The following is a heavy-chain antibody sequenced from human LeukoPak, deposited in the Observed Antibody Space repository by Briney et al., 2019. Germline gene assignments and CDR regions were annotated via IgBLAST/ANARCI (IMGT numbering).Heavy chain of an antibody. CDR3: AKVRMGRFLEGAFDT. CDR1: GFTFSSYA. D-gene: IGHD3-16*01. J-gene: IGHJ3*02. V-gene: IGHV3-23*01. Sequence: GGSLRLSCAASGFTFSSYAMSWVRQAPGKGLEWVSAISGSGGSTYYADSVKGRFTISRDNSKNTLYLQMNSLRAEDTAVYYCAKVRMGRFLEGAFDTWGQGTMVTVSS. CDR2: ISGSGGST.